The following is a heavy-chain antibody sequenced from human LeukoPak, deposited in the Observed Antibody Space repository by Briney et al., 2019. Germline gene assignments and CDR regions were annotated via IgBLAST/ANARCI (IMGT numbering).Heavy chain of an antibody. Sequence: GGSLRLSCAASGFTFSSYAMSWVRQAPGKGLEWVSAISGSGGSTYYADSVRGRFTISRDNSKNTLYLQMNSLRAEDTAVYYCAKAPALYYDFWSGYSDYWGQGTLVTVSS. CDR3: AKAPALYYDFWSGYSDY. V-gene: IGHV3-23*01. CDR1: GFTFSSYA. J-gene: IGHJ4*02. CDR2: ISGSGGST. D-gene: IGHD3-3*01.